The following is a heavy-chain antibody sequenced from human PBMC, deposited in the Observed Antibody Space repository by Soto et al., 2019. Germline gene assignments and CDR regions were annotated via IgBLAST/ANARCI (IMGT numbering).Heavy chain of an antibody. V-gene: IGHV1-69*01. Sequence: QVQLAQSGAEVKKPGSSVRVSCQTSRGTFNTSPISWMRQATGQGLEWLGDILPVFGMVNYAQHFQDRLNCTADESTTSVCMEVSRLTPEDTAVYFCATPHLRGRHYDFRSPPTASLYPYGLGVWGQGTTVIVSS. CDR3: ATPHLRGRHYDFRSPPTASLYPYGLGV. CDR1: RGTFNTSP. J-gene: IGHJ6*02. CDR2: ILPVFGMV. D-gene: IGHD3-3*01.